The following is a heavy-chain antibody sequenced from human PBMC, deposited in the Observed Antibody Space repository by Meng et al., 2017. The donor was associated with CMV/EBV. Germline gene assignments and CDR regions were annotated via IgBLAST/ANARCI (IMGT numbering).Heavy chain of an antibody. CDR2: IKQDGSEK. CDR3: ARDGGYCSGGSCYSDY. CDR1: GFTFRSDG. Sequence: SGFTFRSDGMSGVRQARGKGRERVANIKQDGSEKYYVDSVKGRFTIARDNAKNSLYLQMNSLRAEDTAVYYCARDGGYCSGGSCYSDYWGQGTLVTVSS. V-gene: IGHV3-7*01. D-gene: IGHD2-15*01. J-gene: IGHJ4*02.